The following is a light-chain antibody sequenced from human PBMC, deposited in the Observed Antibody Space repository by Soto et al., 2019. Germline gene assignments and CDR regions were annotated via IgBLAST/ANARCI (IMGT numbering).Light chain of an antibody. CDR1: QTVRSN. CDR2: GAS. V-gene: IGKV3-15*01. CDR3: QQYNDWPRT. Sequence: EVAMTQSPATLSLSPGDRATLSCSASQTVRSNLAWYQQKSGQAPRVLIHGASTRATGVPDRFSGSGSGTDFTLTISSLQSEDFAVYYCQQYNDWPRTFGQGTKVDIK. J-gene: IGKJ1*01.